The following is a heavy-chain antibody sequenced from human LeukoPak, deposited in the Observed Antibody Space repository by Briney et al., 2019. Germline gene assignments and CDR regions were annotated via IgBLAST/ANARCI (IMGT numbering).Heavy chain of an antibody. J-gene: IGHJ3*02. D-gene: IGHD2-15*01. CDR1: GLTFSSYA. Sequence: GGSLRLSCAASGLTFSSYAMSWVRQAPGKGLEWVSAISGSGGSTYYADSVKGRFTISRDNSKNTLYLQMNSLRAEDTAVYYCAKDWADIAVVAAAHLLHAFDIWGQGTMVTVSS. CDR2: ISGSGGST. V-gene: IGHV3-23*01. CDR3: AKDWADIAVVAAAHLLHAFDI.